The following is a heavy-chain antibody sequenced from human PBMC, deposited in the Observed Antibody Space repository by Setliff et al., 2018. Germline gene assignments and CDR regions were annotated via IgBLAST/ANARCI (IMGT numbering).Heavy chain of an antibody. V-gene: IGHV5-51*01. CDR3: ARQARGYYYDSSGYYRASPGYYYMDV. CDR2: IYPGDSDT. Sequence: GESLKISCKGSGYSFTNYWIGWVRQMPGKGLEWMGIIYPGDSDTRYSPSFQGQVTISADKSISTAYLQWSSLKASDTAMYYCARQARGYYYDSSGYYRASPGYYYMDVWGKGTTVTVS. J-gene: IGHJ6*03. CDR1: GYSFTNYW. D-gene: IGHD3-22*01.